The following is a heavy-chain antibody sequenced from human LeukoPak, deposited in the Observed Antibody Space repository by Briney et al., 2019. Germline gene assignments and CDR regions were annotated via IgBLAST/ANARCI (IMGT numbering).Heavy chain of an antibody. CDR2: INHSGST. D-gene: IGHD1-26*01. Sequence: SETLSLTCAVYGGSFSGYYWSWIRQPPGKGLEWIGEINHSGSTNYNPSLKSRVTISVDTSKNQFSLHLSSVTAADTAVYYCARDFREVGDSHYFDYWGQGTLVTVTS. CDR1: GGSFSGYY. CDR3: ARDFREVGDSHYFDY. V-gene: IGHV4-34*01. J-gene: IGHJ4*02.